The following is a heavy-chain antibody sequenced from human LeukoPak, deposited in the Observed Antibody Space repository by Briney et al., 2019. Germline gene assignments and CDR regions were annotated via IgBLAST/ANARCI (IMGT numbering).Heavy chain of an antibody. D-gene: IGHD3-3*01. V-gene: IGHV4-34*01. CDR3: ASSITIFGVVMTGVFDY. CDR2: IYYSGST. Sequence: SETLSLTCAVYGGSFSGYYWGWIRQPPGKGLEWIGSIYYSGSTYYNPSLKSRVTISVDTSKNQFSLKLSSVTAADTAVYYCASSITIFGVVMTGVFDYWGQGTLVTVSS. J-gene: IGHJ4*02. CDR1: GGSFSGYY.